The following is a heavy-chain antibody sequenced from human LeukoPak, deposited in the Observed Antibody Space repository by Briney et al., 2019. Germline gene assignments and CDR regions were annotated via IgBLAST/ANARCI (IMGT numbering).Heavy chain of an antibody. CDR3: ARLAPYSSSWYENYFDY. Sequence: PSQTLSLTCAVSGGSISSGGYSWSWIRQPPGKGLEWIGYIYHSGSTYYNPSLKSRVTISVDRSKNQFSLKLSSVTAADTAVYYCARLAPYSSSWYENYFDYWGQGTLVTVSS. V-gene: IGHV4-30-2*01. CDR1: GGSISSGGYS. CDR2: IYHSGST. D-gene: IGHD6-13*01. J-gene: IGHJ4*02.